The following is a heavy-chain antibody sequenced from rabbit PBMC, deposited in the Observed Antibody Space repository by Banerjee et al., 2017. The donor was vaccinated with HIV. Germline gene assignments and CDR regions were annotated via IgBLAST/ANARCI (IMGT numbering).Heavy chain of an antibody. CDR1: GFSFNSSYW. V-gene: IGHV1S45*01. Sequence: QEHLEESGGDLVKPEGSLTLTCTASGFSFNSSYWMCWVRQAPGKGLEWIACIYAGSSGSTYYASWAKGRFTISKTSSTTVTLQMTSLTAADTATYFCARTDGYVYPSFNLWGPGTLVTVS. CDR3: ARTDGYVYPSFNL. D-gene: IGHD6-1*01. J-gene: IGHJ4*01. CDR2: IYAGSSGST.